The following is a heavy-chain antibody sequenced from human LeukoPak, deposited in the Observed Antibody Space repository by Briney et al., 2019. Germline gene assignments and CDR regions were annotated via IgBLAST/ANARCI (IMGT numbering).Heavy chain of an antibody. CDR1: GGTFSSYA. J-gene: IGHJ4*02. CDR2: INTNTGNP. V-gene: IGHV7-4-1*02. CDR3: ARDEYSSGWYTPTFDY. Sequence: EASVKVSCKASGGTFSSYAMNWVRQAPGQGLEWKGWINTNTGNPTYAQGFTGRFVFSLDTSVSTAYLQISSLKAEDTAVYYCARDEYSSGWYTPTFDYWGQGTLVTVSS. D-gene: IGHD6-19*01.